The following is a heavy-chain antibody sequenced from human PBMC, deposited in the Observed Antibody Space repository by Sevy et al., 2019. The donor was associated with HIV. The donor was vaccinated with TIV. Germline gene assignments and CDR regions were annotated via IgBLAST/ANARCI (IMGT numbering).Heavy chain of an antibody. V-gene: IGHV1-69*10. D-gene: IGHD5-12*01. CDR2: IIPILGTA. J-gene: IGHJ4*02. CDR1: GDTFSSYA. CDR3: ARDSRRDGYNYFDY. Sequence: ASVKVSCKASGDTFSSYAISWVRQAPGQGLEWMGGIIPILGTANYAQKFQGRVTITADKSTSTAYMELSSLRSEDTAVYYCARDSRRDGYNYFDYWVQGTLVTVSS.